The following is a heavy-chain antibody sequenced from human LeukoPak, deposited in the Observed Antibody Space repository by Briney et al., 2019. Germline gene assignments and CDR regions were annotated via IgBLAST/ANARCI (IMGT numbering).Heavy chain of an antibody. CDR2: ISSSSSTI. CDR1: GFTFSSYS. J-gene: IGHJ4*02. D-gene: IGHD3-22*01. CDR3: AREGDYYDSSGYRHRGFDY. Sequence: PGGSLRLSCAASGFTFSSYSMNWVRQAPGKGLEWVSYISSSSSTIYYADSVKGRFTISRDNAKNSLYLQMNSLRAEDTAVYYCAREGDYYDSSGYRHRGFDYWGQGTLVTVSS. V-gene: IGHV3-48*01.